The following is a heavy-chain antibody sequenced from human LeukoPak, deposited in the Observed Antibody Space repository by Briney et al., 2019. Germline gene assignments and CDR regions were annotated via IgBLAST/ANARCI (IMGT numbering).Heavy chain of an antibody. CDR2: IYYSGST. CDR1: GGSISSSSYY. Sequence: SETLSLTCTVSGGSISSSSYYWGWIRQPPGKGLEWIGSIYYSGSTYYNPSLKSRVTISVDTSKNQFSLKLSSVTAADTAVYYCASYRYSSGWYRDDYWGQGTLVTVSS. CDR3: ASYRYSSGWYRDDY. D-gene: IGHD6-19*01. J-gene: IGHJ4*02. V-gene: IGHV4-39*01.